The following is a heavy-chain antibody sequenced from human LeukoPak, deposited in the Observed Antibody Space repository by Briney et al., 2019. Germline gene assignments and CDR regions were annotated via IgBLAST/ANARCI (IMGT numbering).Heavy chain of an antibody. J-gene: IGHJ5*02. CDR1: GGSFSGYY. D-gene: IGHD4-17*01. V-gene: IGHV4-30-4*01. Sequence: SETLSLTCAVYGGSFSGYYWSWIRQPPGKGLEWIGYIYYSGSTYYNPSLKSRVTISVDTSKNQFSLKLSSVTAADTAVYYCARDFYGDYPGWFDPWGQGTLVTVSS. CDR3: ARDFYGDYPGWFDP. CDR2: IYYSGST.